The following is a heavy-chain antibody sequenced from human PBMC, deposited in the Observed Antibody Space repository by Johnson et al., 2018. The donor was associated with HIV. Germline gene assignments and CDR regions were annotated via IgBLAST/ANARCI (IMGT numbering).Heavy chain of an antibody. CDR3: ARTEITFGGVIDPHDAFDI. CDR1: GFTFSNYA. D-gene: IGHD3-16*02. J-gene: IGHJ3*02. V-gene: IGHV3-30-3*01. CDR2: ISYDGSNK. Sequence: QVQLVESGVGVVQPGRSLRLSCAASGFTFSNYAMHWVRQAPGKGLEWVAVISYDGSNKYYADSVKGRFTISRDNSKNTLYLQINSLRAEDTAVYYCARTEITFGGVIDPHDAFDIWGQGTMVTVSS.